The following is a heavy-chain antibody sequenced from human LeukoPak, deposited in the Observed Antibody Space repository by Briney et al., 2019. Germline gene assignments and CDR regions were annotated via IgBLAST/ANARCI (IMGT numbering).Heavy chain of an antibody. D-gene: IGHD3-10*01. J-gene: IGHJ6*02. Sequence: ASLKVSCKTSGYNFSTFDINWVRQATGQGLEWMGWMNPNSGNTNYAQKFQGRLTMTRDTSISTAYMELSSLRSEDTAVYYCARGGTLVQGVTILYGMDVWGQGTTVTVSS. CDR3: ARGGTLVQGVTILYGMDV. V-gene: IGHV1-8*01. CDR2: MNPNSGNT. CDR1: GYNFSTFD.